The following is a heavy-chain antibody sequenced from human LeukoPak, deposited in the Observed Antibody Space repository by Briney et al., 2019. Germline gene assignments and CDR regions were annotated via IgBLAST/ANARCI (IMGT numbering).Heavy chain of an antibody. CDR1: GFSFSSYS. Sequence: GGSLRLSCAASGFSFSSYSINWVRQAPGKGREGVSYISGDGNAKHYTDSVKGRFTISRDNAKNALYLQMNSLRAEDTAVYFCASDYVYAFDYWGQGTLVTVS. D-gene: IGHD2/OR15-2a*01. V-gene: IGHV3-48*01. CDR3: ASDYVYAFDY. J-gene: IGHJ4*02. CDR2: ISGDGNAK.